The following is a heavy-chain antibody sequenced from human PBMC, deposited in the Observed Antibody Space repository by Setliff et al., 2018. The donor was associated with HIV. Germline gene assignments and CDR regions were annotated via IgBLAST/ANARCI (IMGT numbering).Heavy chain of an antibody. V-gene: IGHV4-4*07. D-gene: IGHD3-16*01. Sequence: LSLTCTVSGGSISSYYWSWIRQPAGKGLEWIGHIYTSGSTNYNPSLKSRVTMSVDTSENQFSLKLSSVTAADTAVYYCARDVPWGDYYYYMDVWGEGTTVTVSS. CDR1: GGSISSYY. CDR2: IYTSGST. J-gene: IGHJ6*03. CDR3: ARDVPWGDYYYYMDV.